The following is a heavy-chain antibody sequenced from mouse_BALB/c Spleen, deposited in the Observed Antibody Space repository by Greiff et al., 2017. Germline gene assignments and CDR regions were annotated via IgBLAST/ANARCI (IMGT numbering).Heavy chain of an antibody. CDR2: IWGDGST. Sequence: QVQLKQSGPGLVAPSQSLSITCTVSGFSFTGYGVNWVRQPPGKGLEWLGMIWGDGSTDYNSALKSRLSISKDNTKSHVFLKMNSLQTDDTARYYCARGWDYDAMDYWGQGTSVTVSS. D-gene: IGHD2-3*01. CDR3: ARGWDYDAMDY. V-gene: IGHV2-6-7*01. CDR1: GFSFTGYG. J-gene: IGHJ4*01.